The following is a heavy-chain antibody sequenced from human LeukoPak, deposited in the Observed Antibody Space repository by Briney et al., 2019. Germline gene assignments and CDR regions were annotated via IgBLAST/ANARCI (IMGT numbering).Heavy chain of an antibody. V-gene: IGHV3-48*04. CDR2: ITGTGDII. CDR1: GFTFSSYS. CDR3: ARGGYSSGWYSSPDY. J-gene: IGHJ4*02. Sequence: GGSLRLSCAASGFTFSSYSMNWVRQAPGKGLECISYITGTGDIIYYADSVKGRFTISRDNAKNSLFLQMNSLRAEDTAVYYCARGGYSSGWYSSPDYWGQGTLVTVSS. D-gene: IGHD6-19*01.